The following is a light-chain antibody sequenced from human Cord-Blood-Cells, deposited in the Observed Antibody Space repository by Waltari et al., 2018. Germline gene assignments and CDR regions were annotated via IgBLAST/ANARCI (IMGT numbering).Light chain of an antibody. V-gene: IGLV2-14*01. Sequence: QSALTQPASVSGSPGQSITISCTGTSSDGGGYNYVSWYQQHPGKAPKLMIYDVSNRPSGVSNRFSGSKSGNTASLTTSGLQAEDEADYYCSSYTSSSTVVFGGGTKLTVL. CDR2: DVS. J-gene: IGLJ2*01. CDR3: SSYTSSSTVV. CDR1: SSDGGGYNY.